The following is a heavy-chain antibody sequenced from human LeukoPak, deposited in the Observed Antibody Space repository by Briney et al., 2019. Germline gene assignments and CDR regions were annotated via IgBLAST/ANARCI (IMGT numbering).Heavy chain of an antibody. CDR2: IYYSGGT. V-gene: IGHV4-59*01. CDR3: ARDTYYYDSSGYYYEGFDY. Sequence: SETLSLTCTVSGGSISSYYWSWIRQPPGKGLEWIGYIYYSGGTNYNPSLKSRVTISVDTSKNQFSLKLSSVTAADTAVYYCARDTYYYDSSGYYYEGFDYWGQGTLVTVSS. CDR1: GGSISSYY. D-gene: IGHD3-22*01. J-gene: IGHJ4*02.